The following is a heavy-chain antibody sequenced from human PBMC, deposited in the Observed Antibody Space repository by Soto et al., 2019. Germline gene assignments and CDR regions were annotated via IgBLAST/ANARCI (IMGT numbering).Heavy chain of an antibody. J-gene: IGHJ4*02. Sequence: GASVKVSCKASGYTFTAYYMYWVRQAPGQGLEWVGRINPKTGDTNYAPEFQGRVTMTRDTSISTDYMELSSLGSDDTAFYYCATLNKAHNGINYWGQGTLVTVSS. CDR1: GYTFTAYY. V-gene: IGHV1-2*06. CDR3: ATLNKAHNGINY. D-gene: IGHD1-26*01. CDR2: INPKTGDT.